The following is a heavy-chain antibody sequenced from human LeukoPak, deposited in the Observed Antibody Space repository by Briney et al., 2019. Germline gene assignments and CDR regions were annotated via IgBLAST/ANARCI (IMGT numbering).Heavy chain of an antibody. J-gene: IGHJ4*02. CDR3: AKTLQYYDILTGYSDY. V-gene: IGHV3-23*01. D-gene: IGHD3-9*01. CDR2: ISNSGSST. Sequence: GGSLRLSCAASEFTFSSYAMSWVRQAPGKGLEWVSVISNSGSSTYYADSVKGRFTISRDNSKNTLYLQMNSLRAEDTAVYYCAKTLQYYDILTGYSDYWGQGTLVTVSS. CDR1: EFTFSSYA.